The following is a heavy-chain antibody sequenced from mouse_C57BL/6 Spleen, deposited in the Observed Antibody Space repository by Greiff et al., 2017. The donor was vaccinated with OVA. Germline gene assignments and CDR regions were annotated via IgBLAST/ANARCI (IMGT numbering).Heavy chain of an antibody. CDR1: GFTFSSYG. CDR2: ISSGGSYT. D-gene: IGHD2-2*01. CDR3: ARQGSTMVTTTYFDV. Sequence: EVQVVESGGDLVKPGGSLKLSCAASGFTFSSYGMSWVRQTPDKRLEWVATISSGGSYTYYPDSVKGRFTISRDNAKNTLYLQMSSLKSEDTAMYYCARQGSTMVTTTYFDVWGTGTTVTVSS. V-gene: IGHV5-6*01. J-gene: IGHJ1*03.